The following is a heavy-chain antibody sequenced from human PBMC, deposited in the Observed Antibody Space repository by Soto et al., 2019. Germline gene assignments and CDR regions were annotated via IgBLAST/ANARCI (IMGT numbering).Heavy chain of an antibody. D-gene: IGHD6-6*01. CDR2: IYYSGST. CDR3: ARSHEYSSSFFMVNYYYYMDV. CDR1: GGSISSSSYY. J-gene: IGHJ6*03. Sequence: SETLSLTCTVSGGSISSSSYYWGWIRQPPGKGLEWIGSIYYSGSTYYNPSLKSRVTISVDTSKNQFSLKLSSVTAADTAVYYCARSHEYSSSFFMVNYYYYMDVWGKGTTVTVSS. V-gene: IGHV4-39*01.